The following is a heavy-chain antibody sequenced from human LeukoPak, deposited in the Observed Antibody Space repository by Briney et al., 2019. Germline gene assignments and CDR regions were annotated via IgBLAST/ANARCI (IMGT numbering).Heavy chain of an antibody. V-gene: IGHV3-11*03. D-gene: IGHD6-13*01. CDR3: ASSSSWRYYYGMDV. Sequence: GGSLRLSCAASGFTFSDYYMSWIRQAPGKGLEWVSSISSSSSYIYYADSVKGRFTISRDNSKNTLYLQMNSLRAEDTAVYYCASSSSWRYYYGMDVWGQGTTVTVSS. J-gene: IGHJ6*02. CDR1: GFTFSDYY. CDR2: ISSSSSYI.